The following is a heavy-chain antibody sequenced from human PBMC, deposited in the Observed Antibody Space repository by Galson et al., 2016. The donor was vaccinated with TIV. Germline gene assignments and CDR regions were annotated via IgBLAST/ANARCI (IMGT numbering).Heavy chain of an antibody. D-gene: IGHD4-17*01. Sequence: SLRLSCAASGFTFSDYGIHWVRQAPGKGLEWVAVTSFDGSYTNFADPVKGRFIISRDNSKSTVSLHMNNLRVEDTAVYYCARDPRVYGDYLLAYFDYWGQGTLVTVSS. V-gene: IGHV3-30*03. J-gene: IGHJ4*02. CDR3: ARDPRVYGDYLLAYFDY. CDR1: GFTFSDYG. CDR2: TSFDGSYT.